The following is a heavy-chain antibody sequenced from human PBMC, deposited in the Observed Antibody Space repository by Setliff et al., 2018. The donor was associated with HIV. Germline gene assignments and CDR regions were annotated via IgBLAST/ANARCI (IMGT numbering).Heavy chain of an antibody. D-gene: IGHD4-17*01. V-gene: IGHV3-11*04. CDR2: FSSSTGRAI. CDR3: ARDLSRSADYGVFDS. J-gene: IGHJ4*02. CDR1: GFTFSHYY. Sequence: PGGSLRLSCAASGFTFSHYYMSWIRQAPGKGLEWVSYFSSSTGRAIYYADSVKGRFTISRDDPKNSLYLQMNSLRVEDTALYYCARDLSRSADYGVFDSWGQGTPVTVSS.